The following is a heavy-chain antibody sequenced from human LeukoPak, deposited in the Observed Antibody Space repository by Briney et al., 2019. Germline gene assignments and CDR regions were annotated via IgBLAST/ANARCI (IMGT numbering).Heavy chain of an antibody. CDR1: GFTFSTYW. CDR3: ARGRPGGDYYMYGDY. V-gene: IGHV3-7*01. CDR2: IKQDGGEK. D-gene: IGHD3-3*01. Sequence: GGSLRLSCAASGFTFSTYWMSWVRQAPGKGREWVANIKQDGGEKYYVDSVKGRFTISRDNAKNSLFLQMNSLRAEDTAVYFCARGRPGGDYYMYGDYWGQGTLVTVSS. J-gene: IGHJ4*02.